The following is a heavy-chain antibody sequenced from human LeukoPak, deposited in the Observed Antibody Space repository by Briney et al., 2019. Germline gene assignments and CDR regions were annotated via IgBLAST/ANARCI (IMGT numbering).Heavy chain of an antibody. CDR3: AKDGAVIAAAGMAPEFDY. CDR2: ISASGGST. V-gene: IGHV3-23*01. J-gene: IGHJ4*02. D-gene: IGHD6-13*01. CDR1: GFTFSSYD. Sequence: PGGSLRLSCAASGFTFSSYDMSWVRQAPGKGLEWVSAISASGGSTYYADSVKGRFTISRDNSKNTLYLQMNSLRAEDTAVYYCAKDGAVIAAAGMAPEFDYWGQGTLVTVSS.